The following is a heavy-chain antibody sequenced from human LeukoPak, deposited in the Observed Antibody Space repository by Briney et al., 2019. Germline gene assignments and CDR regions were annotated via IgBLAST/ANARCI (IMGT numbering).Heavy chain of an antibody. CDR1: GGSISSSSYY. CDR3: ARGTYSSSFDY. CDR2: IYYSGRT. J-gene: IGHJ4*02. Sequence: SETLSLTCTVSGGSISSSSYYWGWIRQPPGKGLEWIGTIYYSGRTYYNSSLKSRVTISVDTSKDQFSLKLSSVTAADTAVYYCARGTYSSSFDYWGQGTLVTVSS. D-gene: IGHD6-13*01. V-gene: IGHV4-39*07.